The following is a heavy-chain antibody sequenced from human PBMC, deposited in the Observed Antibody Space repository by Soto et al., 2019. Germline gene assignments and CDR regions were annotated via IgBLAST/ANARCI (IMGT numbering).Heavy chain of an antibody. CDR3: ARLRGSGHPAFFDY. J-gene: IGHJ4*02. Sequence: SETLSLTCTVSCGSTRTSSYSWGWVRQPPGKGLEWIGTSHHSGSTYYNPSLNIGATISVGTSRNEVSLRVNSVTAADTAIYFCARLRGSGHPAFFDYWGQGTLVTVSS. CDR1: CGSTRTSSYS. V-gene: IGHV4-39*01. CDR2: SHHSGST. D-gene: IGHD3-10*01.